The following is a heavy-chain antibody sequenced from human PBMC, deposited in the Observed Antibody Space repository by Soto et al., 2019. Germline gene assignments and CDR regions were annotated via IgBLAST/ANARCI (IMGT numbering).Heavy chain of an antibody. J-gene: IGHJ3*02. CDR2: ISGSGGST. Sequence: GGSLRLSCAASGFTFSSYAMSWVRQAPGKGLEWVSAISGSGGSTYYADSVKGRFTISRDNSKNTLYLQMNSLRAEDTAVYYCAKGTTTYYYDSSGYDIWGQGTMVTVSS. CDR3: AKGTTTYYYDSSGYDI. V-gene: IGHV3-23*01. CDR1: GFTFSSYA. D-gene: IGHD3-22*01.